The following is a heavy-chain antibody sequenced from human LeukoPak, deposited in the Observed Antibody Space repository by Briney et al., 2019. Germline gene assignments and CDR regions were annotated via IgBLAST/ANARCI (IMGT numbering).Heavy chain of an antibody. CDR2: INPNSGGT. J-gene: IGHJ3*02. CDR1: GYTFTGYY. Sequence: ASVKVSCKASGYTFTGYYMHWVRQAPGQGLEWMGWINPNSGGTNYAQKFQGRVTMTRDTSISTAYMELSRLRSDDTAVYYCARGLRGYCSGGSCYYPHAFDIRGQGTMVTVSS. CDR3: ARGLRGYCSGGSCYYPHAFDI. V-gene: IGHV1-2*02. D-gene: IGHD2-15*01.